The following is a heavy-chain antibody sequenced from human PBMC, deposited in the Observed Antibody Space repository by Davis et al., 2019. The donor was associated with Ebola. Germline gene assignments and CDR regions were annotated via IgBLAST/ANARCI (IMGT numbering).Heavy chain of an antibody. CDR1: GYTFTSYG. D-gene: IGHD2-15*01. V-gene: IGHV1-18*04. J-gene: IGHJ6*04. CDR2: ISAYNGNT. Sequence: ASVKVSCKASGYTFTSYGISWVRQAPGQGLEWMGWISAYNGNTNYAQKLQGRVTMTTDTSTSTAYMELRSLRSDDTAVYYCAREEKVVAALYYYYYGMDVWGKGTTVTVSS. CDR3: AREEKVVAALYYYYYGMDV.